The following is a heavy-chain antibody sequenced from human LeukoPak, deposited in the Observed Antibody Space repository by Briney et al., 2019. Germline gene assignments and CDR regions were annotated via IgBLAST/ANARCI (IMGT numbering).Heavy chain of an antibody. Sequence: SETLSLTCSVSGGSISGYYWSWIRQPAGKGLVWIGRIFTDGSTNYNPSLKSRVTMSVDTSKSQFSLKLSSVTAADTAVYYCARDVGLSLDYWGQGTLVTVSS. V-gene: IGHV4-4*07. CDR2: IFTDGST. J-gene: IGHJ4*02. CDR3: ARDVGLSLDY. D-gene: IGHD3-16*01. CDR1: GGSISGYY.